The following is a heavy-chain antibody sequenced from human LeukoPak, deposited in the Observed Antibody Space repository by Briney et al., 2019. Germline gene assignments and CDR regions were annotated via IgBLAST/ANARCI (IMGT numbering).Heavy chain of an antibody. Sequence: GGSLRLSCAASGFTFSSYSMNWVRQAPGKGLEWVSSISSSSSYIYYADSVKGRFTISRDNAKNSLYLQMNSLRAEDTAVYYCARALPDYYDSSGYYYALDYWGQGTLVTVSS. V-gene: IGHV3-21*01. J-gene: IGHJ4*02. CDR2: ISSSSSYI. D-gene: IGHD3-22*01. CDR1: GFTFSSYS. CDR3: ARALPDYYDSSGYYYALDY.